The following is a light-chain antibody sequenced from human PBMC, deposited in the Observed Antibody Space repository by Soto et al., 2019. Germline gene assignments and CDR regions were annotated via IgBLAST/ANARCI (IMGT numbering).Light chain of an antibody. J-gene: IGLJ2*01. CDR3: QSYDSSLSGHVV. CDR2: GNN. Sequence: QSVLTQPPSVSGAPGQRVTISCTGSISNIGAGYGVHWYQQLPGTAPKLLIYGNNNRPSGVPDRFSGSKSGTSASLAITGLQAEDEADYYGQSYDSSLSGHVVFGGGTKLTVL. CDR1: ISNIGAGYG. V-gene: IGLV1-40*01.